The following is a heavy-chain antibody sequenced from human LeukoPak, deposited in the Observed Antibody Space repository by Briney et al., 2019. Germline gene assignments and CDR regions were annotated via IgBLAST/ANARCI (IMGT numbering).Heavy chain of an antibody. CDR3: AKDSRGNYVAWLDP. D-gene: IGHD4-11*01. Sequence: PGGSLRLSCAASGFTFSSYVMSSVRQAPGKGLDWVSAISASGVTTHYADSVKGRFTISRDNSKNTLYLQMSSLRAEDAAIYYCAKDSRGNYVAWLDPWGQGTLVSVSS. CDR2: ISASGVTT. J-gene: IGHJ5*02. V-gene: IGHV3-23*01. CDR1: GFTFSSYV.